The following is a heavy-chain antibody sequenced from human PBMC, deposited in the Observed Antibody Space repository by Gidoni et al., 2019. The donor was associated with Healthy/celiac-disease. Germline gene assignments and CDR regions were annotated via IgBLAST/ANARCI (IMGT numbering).Heavy chain of an antibody. V-gene: IGHV1-18*01. CDR1: ADTFTSSG. J-gene: IGHJ4*02. D-gene: IGHD3-3*01. CDR3: ARGGYYDFWSGSHRHEFDY. Sequence: QVHLLQPGAQLKKPGASVMVSCKASADTFTSSGISGWRQAPGQGLEWMGWISAYNGNTNYAQTLQGRVTMTTDTSTSTAYMELRSLRSDGTAVYYCARGGYYDFWSGSHRHEFDYWGQGTLVTVSS. CDR2: ISAYNGNT.